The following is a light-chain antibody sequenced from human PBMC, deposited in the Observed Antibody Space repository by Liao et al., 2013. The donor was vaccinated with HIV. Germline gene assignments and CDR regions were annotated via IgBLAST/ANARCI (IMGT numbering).Light chain of an antibody. CDR1: FLTNAY. J-gene: IGLJ3*02. CDR2: KDT. CDR3: YSATDNHNQWV. V-gene: IGLV3-27*01. Sequence: SYELTQPSSVSVSPGQTARITCSGHFLTNAYARWFQQKPGQAPLLILYKDTERPSGIPERFSGSTSGTTVTLTISGAQVEDEAEYYCYSATDNHNQWVFGGGTKLTVL.